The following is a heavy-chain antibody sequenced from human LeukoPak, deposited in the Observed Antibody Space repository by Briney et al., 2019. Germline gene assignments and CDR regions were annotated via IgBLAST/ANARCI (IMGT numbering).Heavy chain of an antibody. D-gene: IGHD3-10*01. V-gene: IGHV1-69*13. CDR1: GGTFSSYG. CDR3: ASNNQIGPSRPVLLWLDY. Sequence: SVKVSCKASGGTFSSYGISWVRQAPGQGLEWMGGIIPIFGTANYAQKFQGRVTITADESTSTAYMELSSLRSEDTAVYYCASNNQIGPSRPVLLWLDYWGQGTLVTVSS. CDR2: IIPIFGTA. J-gene: IGHJ4*02.